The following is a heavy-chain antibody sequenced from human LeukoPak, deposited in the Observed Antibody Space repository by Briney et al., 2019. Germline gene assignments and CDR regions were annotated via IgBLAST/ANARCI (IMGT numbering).Heavy chain of an antibody. Sequence: GGSLRLSCAASGFTVSSNYMSWVRQAPGKGLEWVSVIYSGGSTYYADSVKGRFTISRDNSKNTLYLQMNSLRAEDTAVYYRARAAYCGGDCFGALDYWGQGTLVTVSS. V-gene: IGHV3-53*01. J-gene: IGHJ4*02. CDR2: IYSGGST. D-gene: IGHD2-21*02. CDR1: GFTVSSNY. CDR3: ARAAYCGGDCFGALDY.